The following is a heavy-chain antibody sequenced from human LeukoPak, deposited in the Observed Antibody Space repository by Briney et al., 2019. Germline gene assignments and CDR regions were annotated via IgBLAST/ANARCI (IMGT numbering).Heavy chain of an antibody. D-gene: IGHD3-22*01. Sequence: SETLSLTCAVSGGSISSGGYSWSWIRQPPGKGLEWIGYIYHSGSTYYNPSLKSRVTISVDRSKIQFSLKLSSVTAADTGVYYCARALSGYVGYYFVYWGQGILVTVSS. CDR2: IYHSGST. V-gene: IGHV4-30-2*01. CDR1: GGSISSGGYS. J-gene: IGHJ4*02. CDR3: ARALSGYVGYYFVY.